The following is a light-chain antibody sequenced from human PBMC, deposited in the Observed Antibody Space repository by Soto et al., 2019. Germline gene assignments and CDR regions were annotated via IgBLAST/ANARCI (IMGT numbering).Light chain of an antibody. CDR3: QQSFSSPPWT. J-gene: IGKJ1*01. V-gene: IGKV1-39*01. Sequence: DIQMTQSPSTLSTSVGDRVTITCRAGQSISSRLAWYQQKPGRAPKLLIYDASSLQSGVPSRFSGSGSGTDFTLTISSLQPEDFATYYCQQSFSSPPWTFGQGTKVDIK. CDR1: QSISSR. CDR2: DAS.